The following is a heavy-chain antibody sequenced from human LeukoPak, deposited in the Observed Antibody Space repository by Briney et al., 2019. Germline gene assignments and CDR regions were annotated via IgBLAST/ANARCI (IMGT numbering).Heavy chain of an antibody. Sequence: GGSLRLSCAASGFTFSSYAMNWVRQAPGKGLEWVSGISGSGDNTYYADSVKGRFTISRDNSKNTLYPQMNSLRAEDTAVYYCAKVRSGDIAAALNYWGQGTLVPVSS. J-gene: IGHJ4*02. CDR1: GFTFSSYA. V-gene: IGHV3-23*01. CDR2: ISGSGDNT. CDR3: AKVRSGDIAAALNY. D-gene: IGHD6-13*01.